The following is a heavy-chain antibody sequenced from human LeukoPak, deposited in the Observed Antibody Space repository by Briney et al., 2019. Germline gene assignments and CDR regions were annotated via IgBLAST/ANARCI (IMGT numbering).Heavy chain of an antibody. J-gene: IGHJ5*02. V-gene: IGHV1-2*02. CDR2: INPNSGGT. D-gene: IGHD2-2*01. CDR1: GYTFTGYY. Sequence: ASVKVSCKASGYTFTGYYMHWVRQDPGQGLEWMGWINPNSGGTNYAQKFQGRVTMTRDTSISTAYMELSRLRSDDTAVYYCARDTIVVVPAAGRTINWFDPWGQGTLVTVSS. CDR3: ARDTIVVVPAAGRTINWFDP.